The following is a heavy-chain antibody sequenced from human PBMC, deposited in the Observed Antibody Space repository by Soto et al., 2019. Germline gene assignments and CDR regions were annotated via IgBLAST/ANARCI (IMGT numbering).Heavy chain of an antibody. CDR2: IYYSGST. D-gene: IGHD3-3*01. CDR3: ARGPLTYYDFWSGYYNNWFDP. Sequence: SETLSLTCTVSGGSISSYYWSWIRQPPGKGLEWIGYIYYSGSTNYNPSLKSRVTISVDTSKNQFSLKLSPVTAADTAVYYCARGPLTYYDFWSGYYNNWFDPWGQGTLVTVSS. CDR1: GGSISSYY. J-gene: IGHJ5*02. V-gene: IGHV4-59*01.